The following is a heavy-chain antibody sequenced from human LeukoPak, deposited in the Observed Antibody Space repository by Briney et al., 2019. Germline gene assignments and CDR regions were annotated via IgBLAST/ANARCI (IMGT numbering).Heavy chain of an antibody. CDR3: ARERQLGATPFDY. CDR2: ASSDEMTT. J-gene: IGHJ4*02. Sequence: GGSPRLSCVASGFTFADHSMHWVRQPPGKGLEWVAVASSDEMTTFYGDSVKGRFTISKDNSKNTVYLQINSLRDEDTAVYYCARERQLGATPFDYWGQGSQVTVSS. CDR1: GFTFADHS. D-gene: IGHD1-26*01. V-gene: IGHV3-30*01.